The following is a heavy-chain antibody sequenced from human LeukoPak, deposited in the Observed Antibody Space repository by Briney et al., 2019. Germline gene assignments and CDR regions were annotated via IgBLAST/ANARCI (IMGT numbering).Heavy chain of an antibody. CDR3: AKLVSGYCTSTSCYGPFDY. J-gene: IGHJ4*02. Sequence: GGSLRLSCAASGFTFSTYAMSWVRQAPGKGLEWVSGISGSGGDSTNYADSVKGRFTITYYADSVRVRSTVSRDNSKNTLYLEMNSLRAEDTAVYYCAKLVSGYCTSTSCYGPFDYWGQGTLVTVSS. D-gene: IGHD2-2*01. CDR1: GFTFSTYA. CDR2: ISGSGGDST. V-gene: IGHV3-23*01.